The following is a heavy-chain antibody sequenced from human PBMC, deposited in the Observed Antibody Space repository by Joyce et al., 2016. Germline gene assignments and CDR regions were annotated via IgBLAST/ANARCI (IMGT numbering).Heavy chain of an antibody. CDR1: GDSINIPSHY. V-gene: IGHV4-31*02. CDR3: ARDVRKSVIGGLDI. CDR2: IYRSGTV. J-gene: IGHJ6*02. D-gene: IGHD2-21*01. Sequence: QMQLQESGPGLVRPSETLSLICRVSGDSINIPSHYWTWIRQRPGRGLEWIGYIYRSGTVYYSGALRSRLTISIDTSKNEFSLNLKSVTAADAAVYFCARDVRKSVIGGLDIWGPGTTVIVAS.